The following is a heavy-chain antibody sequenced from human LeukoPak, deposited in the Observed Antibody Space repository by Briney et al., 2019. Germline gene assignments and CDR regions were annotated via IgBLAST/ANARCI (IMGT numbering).Heavy chain of an antibody. J-gene: IGHJ3*02. D-gene: IGHD2-2*01. Sequence: SETLSLTRTVAGGSISSSSYYWGWIRQPPGKGLEWSGIIYYSGSTYYRPSPKSRVPISEDTSQNQFSLKLSSVPAADTAVYYCARPMGYCSSTSCHPHAFDIWGQGTMVTVSS. CDR3: ARPMGYCSSTSCHPHAFDI. CDR1: GGSISSSSYY. CDR2: IYYSGST. V-gene: IGHV4-39*01.